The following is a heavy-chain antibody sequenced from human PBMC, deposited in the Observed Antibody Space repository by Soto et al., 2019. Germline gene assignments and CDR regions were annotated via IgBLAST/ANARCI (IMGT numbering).Heavy chain of an antibody. CDR1: AGSISSGGYS. D-gene: IGHD1-26*01. J-gene: IGHJ4*02. Sequence: SETLSLTCAVSAGSISSGGYSWSWIRQPPGKGLEWIGYIYHSGSTYYNPSLKSRVTISVDTYKNQFSLKLSSVTAADTAVYYCARHGGSYSFDYWGQGTLVTVSS. CDR3: ARHGGSYSFDY. V-gene: IGHV4-30-2*03. CDR2: IYHSGST.